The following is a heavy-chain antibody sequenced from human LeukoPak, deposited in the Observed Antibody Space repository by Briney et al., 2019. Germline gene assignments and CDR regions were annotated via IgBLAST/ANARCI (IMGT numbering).Heavy chain of an antibody. D-gene: IGHD5-12*01. J-gene: IGHJ4*02. CDR2: LYSGGSM. CDR3: ARGGGYGQDFDY. CDR1: GISVSSNY. Sequence: GGSLRLSCAASGISVSSNYMSWVRQAPGKGLEWVSVLYSGGSMYYADSVKGRFTISRDNSKNTLYPQMNSLRAEDTAVYYCARGGGYGQDFDYWGQGTLVTVSS. V-gene: IGHV3-53*01.